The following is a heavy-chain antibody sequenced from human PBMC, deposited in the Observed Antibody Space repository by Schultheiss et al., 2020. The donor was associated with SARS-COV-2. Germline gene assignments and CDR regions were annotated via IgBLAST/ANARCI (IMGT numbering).Heavy chain of an antibody. J-gene: IGHJ3*02. Sequence: GGSLRLSCAASGFTFSSYSMNWVRQAPGKGLEWVSAISGSGGSTYYADSVKGRFTISRDNSKNTLYLQMNSLRAEDTAVYYCARDLVTANAFDIWGQGTTVTVSS. CDR1: GFTFSSYS. D-gene: IGHD2-21*02. CDR3: ARDLVTANAFDI. CDR2: ISGSGGST. V-gene: IGHV3-23*01.